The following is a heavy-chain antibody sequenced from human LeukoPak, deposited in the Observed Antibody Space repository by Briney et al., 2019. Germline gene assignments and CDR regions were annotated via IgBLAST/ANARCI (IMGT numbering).Heavy chain of an antibody. Sequence: SVKVSCKASGGTFSSYAISWVRQAPGQGLEWMGEIIPIFGTANYAQKFQGRVTITADESTSTAYMELSSLRSEDTAVYYCARAPVEDYSKLTVFYAFDIWGQGTMVTVSS. CDR3: ARAPVEDYSKLTVFYAFDI. J-gene: IGHJ3*02. V-gene: IGHV1-69*01. CDR2: IIPIFGTA. D-gene: IGHD3-9*01. CDR1: GGTFSSYA.